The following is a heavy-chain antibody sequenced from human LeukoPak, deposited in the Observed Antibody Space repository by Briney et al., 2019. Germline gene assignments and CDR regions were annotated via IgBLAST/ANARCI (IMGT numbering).Heavy chain of an antibody. CDR1: GFTFSSYG. J-gene: IGHJ4*02. Sequence: GGSLRLSCAASGFTFSSYGMSWVRQAPGKGLEWVSAISGSGGSTYYADSVKGRFTISRDNSKNTLYLQMNSLRAEDTAVCYCARIRTNYYDSSGYYGDYWGQGTLVTVSS. V-gene: IGHV3-23*01. CDR3: ARIRTNYYDSSGYYGDY. CDR2: ISGSGGST. D-gene: IGHD3-22*01.